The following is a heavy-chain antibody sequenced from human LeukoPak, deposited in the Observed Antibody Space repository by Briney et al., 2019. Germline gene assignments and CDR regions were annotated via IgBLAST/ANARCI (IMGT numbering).Heavy chain of an antibody. Sequence: PSQTLSLTCTVSGGSISSGGYYWSWIRQHPGKGLEWIGEVSLSGLTNYNPSLSSRVIMALDTSKNHLSLNLTSVTAADTAVYYCSRENGAFSPFGYWGQGTLVTVPS. CDR2: VSLSGLT. CDR3: SRENGAFSPFGY. V-gene: IGHV4-31*03. D-gene: IGHD2-8*01. CDR1: GGSISSGGYY. J-gene: IGHJ4*02.